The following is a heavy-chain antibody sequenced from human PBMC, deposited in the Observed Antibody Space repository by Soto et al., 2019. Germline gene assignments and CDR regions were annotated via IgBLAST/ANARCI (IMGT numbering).Heavy chain of an antibody. J-gene: IGHJ4*02. CDR2: ISAYNGNT. CDR3: AKCLSAYAHGGFDS. Sequence: GASVKVSCKASGYTFTSYGISWVRQAPGQGLEWMGWISAYNGNTNYAQKLQGRVTMTTDTSKNTLYLQMDSLRAEDTAVYYCAKCLSAYAHGGFDSWGQGTLVTVSS. D-gene: IGHD5-12*01. V-gene: IGHV1-18*01. CDR1: GYTFTSYG.